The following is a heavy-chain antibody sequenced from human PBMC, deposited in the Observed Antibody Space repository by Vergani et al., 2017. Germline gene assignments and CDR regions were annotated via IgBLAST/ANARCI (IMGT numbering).Heavy chain of an antibody. CDR2: IYYSGST. V-gene: IGHV4-39*01. Sequence: QLQLQESGPGLVKPSETLSLTCTVSGGSISSSSYYWGWIRQPPGKGLAWIGSIYYSGSTYYNPSLKSRVTISVDTSKNQFSLKLSSVTAADTAVYYCARLAYYDFWSGYLLPPKGNWFDPWGQGTLVTVSS. CDR3: ARLAYYDFWSGYLLPPKGNWFDP. D-gene: IGHD3-3*01. CDR1: GGSISSSSYY. J-gene: IGHJ5*02.